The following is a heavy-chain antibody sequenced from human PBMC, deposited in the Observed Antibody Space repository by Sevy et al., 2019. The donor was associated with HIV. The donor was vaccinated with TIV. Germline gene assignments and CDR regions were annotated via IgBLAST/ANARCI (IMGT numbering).Heavy chain of an antibody. CDR1: GYTFTSYG. Sequence: ASVKVSCKASGYTFTSYGISWVRQAPGQGLEWMAWITAYNGNRNYPQKVQGRITVTTDTSTSTAYMELRSLRSDDTAVYYCARVLSSGSFYPHYFDYWGRGTLVTVSS. V-gene: IGHV1-18*01. D-gene: IGHD3-10*01. CDR2: ITAYNGNR. CDR3: ARVLSSGSFYPHYFDY. J-gene: IGHJ4*02.